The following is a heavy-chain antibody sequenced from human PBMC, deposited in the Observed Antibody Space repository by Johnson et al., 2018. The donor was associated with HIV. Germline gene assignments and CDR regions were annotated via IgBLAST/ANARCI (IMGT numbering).Heavy chain of an antibody. CDR1: GFTFSSYD. CDR3: ARGGTYNWSPDRIGNAFDI. J-gene: IGHJ3*02. V-gene: IGHV3-13*01. Sequence: VQLVESGGGVVRPGGSLRLSCAASGFTFSSYDMHWVRQATGKGLEWVSAIGTAGDTYYPGSVKGRFTISRDNAKKSLFLQLSRLRAGDTGVYYCARGGTYNWSPDRIGNAFDIWGQGTTVTVSS. CDR2: IGTAGDT. D-gene: IGHD1-20*01.